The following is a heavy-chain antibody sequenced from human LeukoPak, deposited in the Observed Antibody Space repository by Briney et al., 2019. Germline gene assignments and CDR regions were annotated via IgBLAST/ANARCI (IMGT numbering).Heavy chain of an antibody. CDR2: CYYSGST. CDR3: AREPRVGATYPDY. CDR1: GGSISSSSYY. J-gene: IGHJ4*02. D-gene: IGHD1-26*01. V-gene: IGHV4-39*07. Sequence: SETLSLTCTVSGGSISSSSYYWGWIRQPPGKGLEWIGSCYYSGSTYYNPPLKSRVTISVDTSKNQFSLKLNSVTAADTAVYYCAREPRVGATYPDYWGQGTLVTVSS.